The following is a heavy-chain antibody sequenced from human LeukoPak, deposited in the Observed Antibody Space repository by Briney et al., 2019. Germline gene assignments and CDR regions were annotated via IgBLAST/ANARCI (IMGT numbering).Heavy chain of an antibody. CDR3: ARDKGPTDWPDY. V-gene: IGHV1-2*02. J-gene: IGHJ4*02. D-gene: IGHD1-26*01. CDR1: GYTFTGYY. CDR2: INPNSGGT. Sequence: ASVKVSCKASGYTFTGYYMHWVRQAPGQGLEWMGWINPNSGGTNYAQKFQGRVTVTRDTSISTAYMELSRLRSDDTAVYYCARDKGPTDWPDYWGQGTLVTVSS.